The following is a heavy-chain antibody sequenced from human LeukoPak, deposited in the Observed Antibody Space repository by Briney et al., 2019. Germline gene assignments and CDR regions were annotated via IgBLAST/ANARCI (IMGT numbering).Heavy chain of an antibody. Sequence: SETLSLTCTVSGDSISTNTYWGWIRQPPGKGLEWIGSIYYSGNTYYNASPKSRVTISVDTSKNQFSLKLTSVTAADTAVYYCARQTGSGLFTLPGGQGTLVTVSS. CDR2: IYYSGNT. CDR1: GDSISTNTY. V-gene: IGHV4-39*01. J-gene: IGHJ4*02. D-gene: IGHD3-10*01. CDR3: ARQTGSGLFTLP.